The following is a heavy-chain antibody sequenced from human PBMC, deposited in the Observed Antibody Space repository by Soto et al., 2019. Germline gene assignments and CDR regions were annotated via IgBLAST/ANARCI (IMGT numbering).Heavy chain of an antibody. Sequence: QPGGSLRLSCAASGFTFSSYALHWVRQAPGKGLEWVAVISYDGSNKYYADSVKGRFTISRDNSKNTLYLQMNSLRAEDTAVYYCASSGITIFGVVRPSYCYYGMDDWGQGTTVTVSS. D-gene: IGHD3-3*01. CDR1: GFTFSSYA. J-gene: IGHJ6*02. CDR2: ISYDGSNK. CDR3: ASSGITIFGVVRPSYCYYGMDD. V-gene: IGHV3-30-3*01.